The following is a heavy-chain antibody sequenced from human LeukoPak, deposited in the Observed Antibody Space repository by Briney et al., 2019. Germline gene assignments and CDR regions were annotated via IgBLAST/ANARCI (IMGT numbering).Heavy chain of an antibody. D-gene: IGHD2-15*01. CDR1: GYTLTELS. J-gene: IGHJ4*02. CDR2: FDPEDGET. V-gene: IGHV1-24*01. Sequence: ASVKVSCKVSGYTLTELSMHWLRQAPGKGLEWMGGFDPEDGETIYAQKFQGRVTMTEDTSTDTAYMELSSLRSEDTAVYYCARAQVGYCSGGSCPPGKSFDYWGQGTLVTVSS. CDR3: ARAQVGYCSGGSCPPGKSFDY.